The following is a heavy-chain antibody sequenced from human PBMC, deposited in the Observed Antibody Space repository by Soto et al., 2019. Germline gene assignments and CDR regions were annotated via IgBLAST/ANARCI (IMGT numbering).Heavy chain of an antibody. V-gene: IGHV1-69*13. CDR1: GGTFSSYA. Sequence: ASVKVSCKASGGTFSSYAISWVRQAPGQGLEWMGGIIPIFGTANYAQKFQGRVTITADESTSTAYMELSSLRSEDAAVYYRASSWYYDFWSGYSWFDPWGQGTLVTVSS. CDR2: IIPIFGTA. J-gene: IGHJ5*02. D-gene: IGHD3-3*01. CDR3: ASSWYYDFWSGYSWFDP.